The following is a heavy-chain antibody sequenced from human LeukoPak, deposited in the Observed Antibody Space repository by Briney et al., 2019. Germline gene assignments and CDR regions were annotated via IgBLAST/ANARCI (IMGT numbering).Heavy chain of an antibody. CDR3: AGDDCSTTPCYAY. D-gene: IGHD2-2*01. J-gene: IGHJ4*02. CDR2: IWYDGSKT. V-gene: IGHV3-33*01. Sequence: GSLRLSCPTSGFTFTNYGINWVRQAPGKGLEWVAAIWYDGSKTSYTDSVKGRFTVSRDISKNTVYLQMNGLKAEDTAVYYCAGDDCSTTPCYAYWGQGTLVTVSS. CDR1: GFTFTNYG.